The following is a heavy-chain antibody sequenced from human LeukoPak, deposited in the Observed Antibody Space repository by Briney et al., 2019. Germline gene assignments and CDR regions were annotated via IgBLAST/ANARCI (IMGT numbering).Heavy chain of an antibody. Sequence: PSETLSLTCTVSGGSVSGYYWSWIRQPPGTGLEWIGYIYYSGSTDYNPSLKSRVTISVDTSNNQFSLKLTSVTAADTAVYFCARGHYGMDVWGHGSTVTVSS. V-gene: IGHV4-59*02. J-gene: IGHJ6*02. CDR1: GGSVSGYY. CDR3: ARGHYGMDV. CDR2: IYYSGST.